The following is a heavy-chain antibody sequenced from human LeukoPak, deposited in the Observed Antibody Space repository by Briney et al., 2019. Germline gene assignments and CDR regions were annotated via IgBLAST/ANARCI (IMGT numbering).Heavy chain of an antibody. CDR2: INHSGST. D-gene: IGHD3-10*01. CDR1: GGSFSGYY. J-gene: IGHJ5*02. V-gene: IGHV4-34*01. CDR3: ASYGSGNWFDP. Sequence: SETLSLTCAVYGGSFSGYYWSWIRQPPGKGLEWIGEINHSGSTNYSPSLKSRVTISVDTSKNQFSLKLSSVTAADTAVYYCASYGSGNWFDPWGQGTLVTVSS.